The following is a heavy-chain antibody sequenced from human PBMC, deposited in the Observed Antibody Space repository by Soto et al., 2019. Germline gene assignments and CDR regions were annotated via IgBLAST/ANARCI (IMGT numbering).Heavy chain of an antibody. D-gene: IGHD6-13*01. Sequence: ASVKVSCKTSGYTFSNYGITWVRQAPGQALEWLGWISPNIDGANYAQKFQGRVTMTTDKSTTTAYMELSSLRSEDTAVYYCAREGSSWDYYYYGMDVWGQGTTVTVSS. CDR3: AREGSSWDYYYYGMDV. CDR1: GYTFSNYG. V-gene: IGHV1-18*01. CDR2: ISPNIDGA. J-gene: IGHJ6*02.